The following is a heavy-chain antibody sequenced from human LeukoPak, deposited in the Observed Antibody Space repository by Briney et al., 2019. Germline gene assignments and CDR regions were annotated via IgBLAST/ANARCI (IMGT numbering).Heavy chain of an antibody. CDR2: ISAYNGNT. J-gene: IGHJ3*02. Sequence: ASVKVSCKASGYTFTSYGISWVRQAPGQGLEWMGWISAYNGNTSYAQKLQGRVTITRNTSISTAYMELSSLRSEDTAVYYCARGNSVLGAFDIWGQGTMVTVSS. D-gene: IGHD2-21*01. CDR1: GYTFTSYG. V-gene: IGHV1-18*01. CDR3: ARGNSVLGAFDI.